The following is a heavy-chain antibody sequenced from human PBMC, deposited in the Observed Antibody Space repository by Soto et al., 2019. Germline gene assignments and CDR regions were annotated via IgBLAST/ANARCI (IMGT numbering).Heavy chain of an antibody. CDR2: IYSGGST. J-gene: IGHJ4*02. Sequence: GGSLRLSCAASGFTVSSKYMSWVRQAPGKGLEWVSVIYSGGSTYYADSVKGRFTISRDNSKNTLYLQMNSLRAEDTAVYYCARGGGLYSSAFIDYWGQGTLVTVS. CDR3: ARGGGLYSSAFIDY. D-gene: IGHD6-19*01. V-gene: IGHV3-53*01. CDR1: GFTVSSKY.